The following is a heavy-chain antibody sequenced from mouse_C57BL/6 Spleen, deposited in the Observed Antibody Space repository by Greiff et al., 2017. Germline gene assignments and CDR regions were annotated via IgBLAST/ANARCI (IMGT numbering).Heavy chain of an antibody. Sequence: EVMLVESGGDLVKPGGSLKLSCAASGFTFSSYGMSWVRQTPDKRLEWVATISSGGSYTYYPDSVKGGFTISRDNAKNTLYLQMSSLKTEDTAMYYCGRQRGTGKEDYFDNWGRGNTLTVCS. CDR2: ISSGGSYT. CDR3: GRQRGTGKEDYFDN. CDR1: GFTFSSYG. V-gene: IGHV5-6*02. J-gene: IGHJ2*01. D-gene: IGHD4-1*01.